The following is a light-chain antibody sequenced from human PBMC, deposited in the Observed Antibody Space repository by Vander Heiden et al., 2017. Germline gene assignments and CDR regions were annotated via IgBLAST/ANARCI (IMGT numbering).Light chain of an antibody. CDR2: WAS. Sequence: DIVMTQSPDSLAVSLGERATINCKSSQSVLYSSNNKNYLAWYQQKPGQPPKLLIYWASTRESGVPDRFSGRASATDFTLTISILQAEDVTVYYCQQYDSTPLTFGGGTKVEIK. V-gene: IGKV4-1*01. J-gene: IGKJ4*01. CDR1: QSVLYSSNNKNY. CDR3: QQYDSTPLT.